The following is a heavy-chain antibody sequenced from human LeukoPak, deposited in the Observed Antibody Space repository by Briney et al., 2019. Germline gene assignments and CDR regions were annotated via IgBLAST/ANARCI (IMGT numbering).Heavy chain of an antibody. J-gene: IGHJ4*02. CDR3: ARGQGGRKCSGGSCPLGY. D-gene: IGHD2-15*01. V-gene: IGHV4-34*01. Sequence: SETLSLTCAVYGGSFSGYYWSWIRQPPGKGLEWIGEISHSGSTNYNPSLKSRVTISVDTSKNQFSPKLSSVTAADTAVYYCARGQGGRKCSGGSCPLGYWGQGTLVTVSS. CDR1: GGSFSGYY. CDR2: ISHSGST.